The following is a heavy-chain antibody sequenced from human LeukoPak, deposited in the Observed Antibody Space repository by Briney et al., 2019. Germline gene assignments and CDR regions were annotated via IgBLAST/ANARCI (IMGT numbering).Heavy chain of an antibody. Sequence: PGGSLRLSCAASGFTFSVSWMSWVRQAPGKGLEWVAHIRYDGSEKYYVDSVKGRFTISRDNAKNSLYLQMNSLRAEDTAVYYCAELGITMIGGVWGKGTTVTISS. D-gene: IGHD3-10*02. CDR3: AELGITMIGGV. CDR2: IRYDGSEK. J-gene: IGHJ6*04. V-gene: IGHV3-7*01. CDR1: GFTFSVSW.